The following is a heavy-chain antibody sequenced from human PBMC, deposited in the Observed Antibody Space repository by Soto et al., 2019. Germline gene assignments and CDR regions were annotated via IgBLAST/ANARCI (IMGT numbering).Heavy chain of an antibody. CDR1: GGSFSGYY. V-gene: IGHV4-34*01. J-gene: IGHJ5*02. Sequence: PSETLSLTCAVYGGSFSGYYWSWIRQPPGKGLEWIGEINHSGSTNYNPSPKSRVTISVDTSKNQFSLKLSSVTAADTAVYYCARGPRGCSGGSCYRNWFDPWGQGTLVTVSS. CDR2: INHSGST. D-gene: IGHD2-15*01. CDR3: ARGPRGCSGGSCYRNWFDP.